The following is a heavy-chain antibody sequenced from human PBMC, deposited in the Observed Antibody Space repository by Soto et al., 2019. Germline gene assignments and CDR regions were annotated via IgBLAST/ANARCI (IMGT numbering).Heavy chain of an antibody. Sequence: GGSLRLSCAASGFTFSSYSMNWVRQAPGKGLEWVSSISSSSSYIYYADSVKGRFTISRDNAKNSLYLQMNSLRAEDTAVYYCAREFGYDYIWGSYRFHGWAFDIWGQGTMVTVSS. CDR1: GFTFSSYS. J-gene: IGHJ3*02. CDR3: AREFGYDYIWGSYRFHGWAFDI. CDR2: ISSSSSYI. V-gene: IGHV3-21*01. D-gene: IGHD3-16*02.